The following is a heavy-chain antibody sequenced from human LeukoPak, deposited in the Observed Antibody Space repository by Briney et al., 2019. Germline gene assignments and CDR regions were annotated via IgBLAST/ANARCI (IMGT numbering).Heavy chain of an antibody. CDR2: INPNSGGT. Sequence: ASVKVSCKASGYTFTGYYMHWVRQAPGQGLEWMGWINPNSGGTNYAQKFQGRVTMTRDTSISTAYMELSRLRSDGTAVYYCARGGLGADNWFDPWGQGTLVTVSS. CDR3: ARGGLGADNWFDP. V-gene: IGHV1-2*02. CDR1: GYTFTGYY. D-gene: IGHD1-26*01. J-gene: IGHJ5*02.